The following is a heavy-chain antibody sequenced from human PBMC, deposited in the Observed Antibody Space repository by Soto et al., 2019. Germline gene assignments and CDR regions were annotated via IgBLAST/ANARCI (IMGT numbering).Heavy chain of an antibody. D-gene: IGHD3-22*01. CDR1: GGTFSSYA. V-gene: IGHV1-69*13. J-gene: IGHJ4*02. Sequence: SVKISCKASGGTFSSYAISWVRQAPGQGLEWMGGIIPIFGTANYAQKFQGRVTITADESTSTAYMELSSLRSEDTAVYYCARGGPYYYDRSGHPIDYWGQGPLVTLSS. CDR2: IIPIFGTA. CDR3: ARGGPYYYDRSGHPIDY.